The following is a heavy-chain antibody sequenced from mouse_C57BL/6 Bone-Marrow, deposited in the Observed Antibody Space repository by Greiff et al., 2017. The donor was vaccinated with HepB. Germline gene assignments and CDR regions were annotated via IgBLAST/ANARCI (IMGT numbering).Heavy chain of an antibody. D-gene: IGHD1-1*01. V-gene: IGHV5-9-1*02. J-gene: IGHJ3*01. CDR1: GFTFSSYA. CDR2: ISSGGDYI. Sequence: EVHLVESGEGLVKPGGSLKLSCAASGFTFSSYAMSWVRQTPEKRLEWVAYISSGGDYIYYADTVKGRFTISRDNARNTLYLQMSSLKSEDTAMYDCTRASYYGSSSAWFAYWGQGTLVTVSA. CDR3: TRASYYGSSSAWFAY.